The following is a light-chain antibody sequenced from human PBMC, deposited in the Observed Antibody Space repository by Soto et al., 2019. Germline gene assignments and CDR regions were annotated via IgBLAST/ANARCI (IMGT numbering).Light chain of an antibody. CDR2: AAS. CDR1: QSISSY. Sequence: DIQMTQSPSSLSASVGARVTITCRASQSISSYLNWYQQKPGKAPKLLIYAASSLQSGVPSRFSGSGSGTDFTHTISSLHPEESATYYCQQSYSTPPTFGQGTKLEIK. CDR3: QQSYSTPPT. J-gene: IGKJ2*01. V-gene: IGKV1-39*01.